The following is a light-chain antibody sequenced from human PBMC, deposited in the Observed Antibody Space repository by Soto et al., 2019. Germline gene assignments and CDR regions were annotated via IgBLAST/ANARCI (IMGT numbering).Light chain of an antibody. J-gene: IGKJ4*01. Sequence: DLQMTQSPSSLSASIGDIITITCRASQSISTYLNWYQQKPGKAPKLLIYGASTLQNGVPSRFSGSGSATDYTLTISGLQPEDFATYYCQPSFITPPLTFGGGTKVEMK. CDR1: QSISTY. CDR2: GAS. V-gene: IGKV1-39*01. CDR3: QPSFITPPLT.